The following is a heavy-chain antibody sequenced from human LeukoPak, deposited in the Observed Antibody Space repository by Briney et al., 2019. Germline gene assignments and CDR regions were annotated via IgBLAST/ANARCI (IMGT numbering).Heavy chain of an antibody. V-gene: IGHV3-11*01. D-gene: IGHD2-21*02. CDR3: ARGSLVTAISEYFQH. Sequence: GGSLRLSCAASGFTFSDYYMSWIRQAPGKGLEWVSYIGSSGSTIYYADSVKGRFTISRDNAKNSLYLQMNSLRAEDTAVYYCARGSLVTAISEYFQHWGQGTLVTVSS. CDR2: IGSSGSTI. CDR1: GFTFSDYY. J-gene: IGHJ1*01.